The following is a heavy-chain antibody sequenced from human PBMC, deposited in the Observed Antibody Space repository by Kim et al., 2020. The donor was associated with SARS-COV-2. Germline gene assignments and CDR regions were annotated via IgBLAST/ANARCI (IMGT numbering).Heavy chain of an antibody. Sequence: GGSLRLSCAASGFTFSSYAMSWVRQAPGKGLEWVSAISGSGGSTYYADSVKGRFTISRDNSKNTLYLQMNSLRAEDTAVYYCARDVSHSTIFGVVTRGGIDVWGQGTTVTVSS. CDR3: ARDVSHSTIFGVVTRGGIDV. CDR1: GFTFSSYA. V-gene: IGHV3-23*01. J-gene: IGHJ6*02. CDR2: ISGSGGST. D-gene: IGHD3-3*01.